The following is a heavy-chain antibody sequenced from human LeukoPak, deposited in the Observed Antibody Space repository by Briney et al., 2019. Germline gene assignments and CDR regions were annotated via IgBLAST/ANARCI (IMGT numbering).Heavy chain of an antibody. J-gene: IGHJ6*02. CDR2: IKQDGTVQ. D-gene: IGHD2-21*02. CDR1: GFALSAYW. CDR3: ARDYTATGAMDV. Sequence: GGSLRLSCAASGFALSAYWMNWVRQAPGKGLQWLASIKQDGTVQHYVDSVKGRFTISRDNAKNSLFLQMNSLRAEDTALYYCARDYTATGAMDVWGQGTTVTVS. V-gene: IGHV3-7*01.